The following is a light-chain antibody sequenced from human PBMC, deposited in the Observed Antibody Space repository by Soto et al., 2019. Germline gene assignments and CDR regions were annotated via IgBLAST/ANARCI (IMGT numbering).Light chain of an antibody. J-gene: IGKJ5*01. CDR1: QGIETS. CDR3: QQLHGYPIT. Sequence: ILLTQSPSSLSASVGDRVTITCRASQGIETSLAWYQQKPGKAPKLLIYAASNFQSGVPSRFSGSGSGTHFTLTISSLQPEDFATYYCQQLHGYPITFGQGTRLEIK. CDR2: AAS. V-gene: IGKV1-9*01.